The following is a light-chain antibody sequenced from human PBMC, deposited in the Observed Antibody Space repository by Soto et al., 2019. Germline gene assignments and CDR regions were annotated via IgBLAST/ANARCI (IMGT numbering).Light chain of an antibody. J-gene: IGLJ1*01. V-gene: IGLV2-14*01. CDR3: SSYASSSTNYV. CDR2: DVS. Sequence: QSVLTQPASVSGFPGQSITISCTGTSNDFGGYNYVSWYQQHPGKAPKLMIYDVSNRPSGVSDRFSGSKSGNTASLTISGLQAEDEADYYCSSYASSSTNYVFGTGTKVTVL. CDR1: SNDFGGYNY.